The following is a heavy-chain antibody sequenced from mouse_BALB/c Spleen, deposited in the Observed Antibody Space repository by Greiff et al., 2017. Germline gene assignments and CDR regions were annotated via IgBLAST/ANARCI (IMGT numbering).Heavy chain of an antibody. D-gene: IGHD6-1*01. V-gene: IGHV5-6-3*01. J-gene: IGHJ3*01. Sequence: EVQVVESGGGLVQPGGSLKLSCAASGFTFSSYGMSWVRQTPDKRLELVATINSNGGSTYYPDSVKGRFTISRDNAKNTLYLQRSSLKSEDTAMYYCARRQTGWFAYWGQGTLVTVSA. CDR1: GFTFSSYG. CDR2: INSNGGST. CDR3: ARRQTGWFAY.